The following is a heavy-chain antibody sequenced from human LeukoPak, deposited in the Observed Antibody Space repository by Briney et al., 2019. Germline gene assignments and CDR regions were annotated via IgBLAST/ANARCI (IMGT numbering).Heavy chain of an antibody. V-gene: IGHV4-39*07. J-gene: IGHJ4*02. CDR2: IYYSGST. CDR1: GGSISSSSYY. CDR3: ARGPSITGPIRLVDY. D-gene: IGHD1-7*01. Sequence: SETLSLTCTVSGGSISSSSYYWGWIRQPPGKGLEWIGSIYYSGSTYYNPSLKSLVTISVDTSKNQFSLKLSSVTAADTAVYYCARGPSITGPIRLVDYWGQGTLVTVSS.